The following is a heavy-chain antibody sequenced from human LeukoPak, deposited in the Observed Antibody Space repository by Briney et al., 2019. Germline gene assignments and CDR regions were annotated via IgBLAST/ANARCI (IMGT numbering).Heavy chain of an antibody. V-gene: IGHV3-23*01. CDR1: GFTFSSNA. D-gene: IGHD3-22*01. J-gene: IGHJ4*02. Sequence: PGGSLTLSCAASGFTFSSNAMSWVRQAPGKGLEWVSAIGGGGGSTDYADSVKGRFSISKDNSKNTLYLKMNSLRAEDTAVYYCAKDFYYYDSNGYYFDYWGQGTLVTVSS. CDR2: IGGGGGST. CDR3: AKDFYYYDSNGYYFDY.